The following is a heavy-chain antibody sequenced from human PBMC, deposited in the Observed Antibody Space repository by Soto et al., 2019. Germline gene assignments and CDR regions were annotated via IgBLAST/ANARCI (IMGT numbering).Heavy chain of an antibody. Sequence: SVKVSCKASGGTFSIYAISWVLQAPGQGLEWMGGIIPIFGTANYAQKFQGRVTITADESTSTAYMELSSLRSEDTAVYYCASKQWLPYYYYGMDVWGQGTTVTVSS. CDR2: IIPIFGTA. V-gene: IGHV1-69*13. CDR1: GGTFSIYA. D-gene: IGHD6-19*01. CDR3: ASKQWLPYYYYGMDV. J-gene: IGHJ6*02.